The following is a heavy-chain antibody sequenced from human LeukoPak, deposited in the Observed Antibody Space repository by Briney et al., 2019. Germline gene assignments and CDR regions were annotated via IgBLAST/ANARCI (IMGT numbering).Heavy chain of an antibody. CDR3: ARDRNTAGY. CDR1: GFTFSSYS. D-gene: IGHD5-18*01. V-gene: IGHV3-48*04. Sequence: GGSLRLSCAASGFTFSSYSMNWVRQAPGEGLEWVSFISSSSGSIYYADSVKGRITISRDNAKNSLYLQMNSLRAEDTAVYYCARDRNTAGYWGQGTLVTVSS. CDR2: ISSSSGSI. J-gene: IGHJ4*02.